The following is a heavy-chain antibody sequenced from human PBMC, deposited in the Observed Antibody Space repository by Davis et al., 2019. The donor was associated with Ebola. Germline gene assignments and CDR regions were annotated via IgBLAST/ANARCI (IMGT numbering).Heavy chain of an antibody. CDR3: TRRMVRDGLDV. V-gene: IGHV5-51*01. CDR1: GYSFTNYW. CDR2: IYPGDSDA. Sequence: GESLKISCKGSGYSFTNYWIGWVRQKPGSGLEWMGIIYPGDSDARYSPSVQGQVTFSVDKSTSTAYLQWSSLKASDTAVYYCTRRMVRDGLDVWGQGTTVTVSS. D-gene: IGHD3-10*01. J-gene: IGHJ6*02.